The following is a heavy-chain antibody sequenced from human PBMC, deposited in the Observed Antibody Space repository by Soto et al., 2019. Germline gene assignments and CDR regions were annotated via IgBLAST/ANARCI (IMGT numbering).Heavy chain of an antibody. CDR1: GYTFRAYV. CDR3: ARDKGSKAWYYFFDF. J-gene: IGHJ4*02. Sequence: APLKVSCKGAGYTFRAYVIACGRQAPGQGLEWLGWISAYNGNTNYAQKFQGRVTMTTETSTNTAYMEVRSLRSDDTAVYYCARDKGSKAWYYFFDFWGQGTLVTVSS. CDR2: ISAYNGNT. V-gene: IGHV1-18*01. D-gene: IGHD1-26*01.